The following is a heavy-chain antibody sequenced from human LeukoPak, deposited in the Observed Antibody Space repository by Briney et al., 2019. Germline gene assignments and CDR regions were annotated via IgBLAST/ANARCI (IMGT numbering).Heavy chain of an antibody. V-gene: IGHV4-39*01. CDR3: ARGPTMVRGAVPFDY. D-gene: IGHD3-10*01. CDR1: GGSISSTSYY. Sequence: PSETLSLTCAVSGGSISSTSYYWAWIRQPPGKGLEWIGTIYYSGSTYHNPSLKSRVTLSVDTSKNQFSLKLSSVTAADTAVYYCARGPTMVRGAVPFDYWGQGTLVTVSS. J-gene: IGHJ4*02. CDR2: IYYSGST.